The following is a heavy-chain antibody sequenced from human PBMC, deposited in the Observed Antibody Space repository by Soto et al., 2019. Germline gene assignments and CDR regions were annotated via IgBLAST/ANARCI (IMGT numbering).Heavy chain of an antibody. CDR2: IIPIFGTA. J-gene: IGHJ3*02. D-gene: IGHD6-6*01. CDR1: GGTFSSYA. V-gene: IGHV1-69*01. CDR3: ARGYEYSSSGAVAFDI. Sequence: QVQLVQSGAEVKKPGSSVKVSCKASGGTFSSYAISWVRQAPGQGLEWMGGIIPIFGTANYAQKFQGRVTIPADDSTSTAYMDLSSVRSEDTAVYYCARGYEYSSSGAVAFDIWGQGTMVTISS.